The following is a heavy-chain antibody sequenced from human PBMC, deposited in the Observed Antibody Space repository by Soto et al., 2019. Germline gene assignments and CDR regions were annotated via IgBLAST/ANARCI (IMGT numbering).Heavy chain of an antibody. V-gene: IGHV4-31*03. CDR2: IYDSGST. CDR3: ARVYTYSYESSGYYYFDY. CDR1: GGSITSGGYY. Sequence: QVQLQESGPGLVKPSQTLSLTCTVSGGSITSGGYYWNWIRQHPGKGLEWIGYIYDSGSTYYNPSLKSRVTISVDTSKNQFFLKLSSVTAADTAVYYCARVYTYSYESSGYYYFDYWGQGTLVTVSS. D-gene: IGHD3-22*01. J-gene: IGHJ4*02.